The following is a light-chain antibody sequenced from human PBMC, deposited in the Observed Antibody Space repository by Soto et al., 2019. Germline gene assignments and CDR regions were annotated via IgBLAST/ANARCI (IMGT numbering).Light chain of an antibody. V-gene: IGLV2-14*01. CDR2: DVS. CDR1: SSNVGGHNS. CDR3: SSYTTTTTPPVV. J-gene: IGLJ2*01. Sequence: QSVLTQPASVSGSPGQSITISCTGTSSNVGGHNSVSWYQQHPGKAPQLLIYDVSYRPSGVSYRFSGSKSGNTASLTIAGLQAEDEADYHCSSYTTTTTPPVVFGGGTQLTVL.